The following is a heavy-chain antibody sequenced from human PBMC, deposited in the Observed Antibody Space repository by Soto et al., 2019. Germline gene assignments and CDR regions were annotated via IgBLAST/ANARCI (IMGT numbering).Heavy chain of an antibody. D-gene: IGHD3-16*01. CDR1: GYSFTTYG. J-gene: IGHJ6*02. V-gene: IGHV1-18*01. CDR3: AREGSRPYSYYGMDV. CDR2: ISTYNGDT. Sequence: QVQLVQSGAEVKKPGASVKVSCKASGYSFTTYGISWVRQAPGQGLEWMGWISTYNGDTDYAQSLQGRVIMTTDTSTTTAYMELRSLRSDDTAVYYCAREGSRPYSYYGMDVWGQGTTVTVSS.